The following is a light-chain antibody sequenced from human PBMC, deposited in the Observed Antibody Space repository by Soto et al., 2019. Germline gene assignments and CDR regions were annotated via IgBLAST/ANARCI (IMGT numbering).Light chain of an antibody. Sequence: DIQMTQSPSTLSASVGDRVTITCRASQSIRSWLAWYQQKPGKAPKLLIYKASNLESGVPSRFIGSGSGTDFTLTIFSLQPDDFATYYCQQYSTYWTFGQGTKMEVK. CDR1: QSIRSW. J-gene: IGKJ1*01. V-gene: IGKV1-5*03. CDR2: KAS. CDR3: QQYSTYWT.